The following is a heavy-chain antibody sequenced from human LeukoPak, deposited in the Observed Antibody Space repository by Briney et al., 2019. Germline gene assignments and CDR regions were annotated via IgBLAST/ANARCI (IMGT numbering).Heavy chain of an antibody. CDR2: IYYSGSA. V-gene: IGHV4-39*01. Sequence: PSETLSLTCTVSGGSNSSSGYYWSWIRQPPGKGLEWIGTIYYSGSAYYNPSLKTQVTISVDTSKNQFSLKLSSVTAADTAVYFCARGSQVDDFWSGYRAPLDYWGQGTLVTVSS. D-gene: IGHD3-3*01. J-gene: IGHJ4*02. CDR3: ARGSQVDDFWSGYRAPLDY. CDR1: GGSNSSSGYY.